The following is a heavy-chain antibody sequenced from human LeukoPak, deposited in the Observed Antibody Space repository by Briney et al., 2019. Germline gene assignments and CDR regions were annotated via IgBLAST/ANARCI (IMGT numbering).Heavy chain of an antibody. D-gene: IGHD3-3*02. J-gene: IGHJ6*03. CDR1: GGSISSGDYY. Sequence: SETLSLTCTVSGGSISSGDYYWSWIRQPPGKGMEWIGEINQRGTTTYNPSLKSRLTISMDTSRNQYFLNLDSVTAADTAIYYCARPGIRDYFYYMDVWGEGTPVTVSS. CDR3: ARPGIRDYFYYMDV. CDR2: INQRGTT. V-gene: IGHV4-39*07.